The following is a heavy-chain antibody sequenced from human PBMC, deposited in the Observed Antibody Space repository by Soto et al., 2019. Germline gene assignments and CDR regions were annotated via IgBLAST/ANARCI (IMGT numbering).Heavy chain of an antibody. V-gene: IGHV4-30-4*01. CDR3: ARVPDV. J-gene: IGHJ6*02. CDR1: GDSISSGDYY. CDR2: VYYTGST. Sequence: SETLSLTCTVSGDSISSGDYYWTWIRQPPGKGLEWIGYVYYTGSTFNTPSLKSRVTISVDTSKNQFSLKLSSVTAADTAVYYCARVPDVWGQGTTVTVSS.